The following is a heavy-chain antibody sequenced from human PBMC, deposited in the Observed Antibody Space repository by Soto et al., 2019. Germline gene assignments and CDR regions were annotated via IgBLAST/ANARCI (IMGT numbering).Heavy chain of an antibody. V-gene: IGHV4-59*08. D-gene: IGHD2-8*02. CDR1: DGTIRSYY. CDR3: AIQIQVARTEQYNWCDP. Sequence: SLPMRLPCTVADGTIRSYYGRWILQTTGKGLERIGYIYYSGSTNYNPSLTSRVTISVDTSKNRFSLKLSSVTAADTAVYYCAIQIQVARTEQYNWCDPWGKGILVTVS. CDR2: IYYSGST. J-gene: IGHJ5*02.